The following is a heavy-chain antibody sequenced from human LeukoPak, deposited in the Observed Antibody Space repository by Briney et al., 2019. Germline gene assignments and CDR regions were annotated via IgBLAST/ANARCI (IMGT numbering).Heavy chain of an antibody. CDR1: GFTFSSYS. Sequence: HPGGSLRLSCAASGFTFSSYSMNWVRQAPGKGLEWVSYISSSSSTIYYADSVKGRFTISRDNSKNTLYLQMNSLRAEDTAVYYCARVKRGYSYGSHPRGMDVWGQGTTVTVSS. CDR2: ISSSSSTI. CDR3: ARVKRGYSYGSHPRGMDV. D-gene: IGHD5-18*01. V-gene: IGHV3-48*01. J-gene: IGHJ6*02.